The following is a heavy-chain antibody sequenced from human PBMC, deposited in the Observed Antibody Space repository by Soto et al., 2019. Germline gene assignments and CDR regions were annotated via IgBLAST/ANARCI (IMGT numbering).Heavy chain of an antibody. CDR3: TRSPPSRTYGDL. CDR1: GFTFSNYW. Sequence: EVQLVESGGDLVQPGGSLRLSCAASGFTFSNYWMHWVRQAPGKGLLWVSRINSDGSTTTYADSVKGRFTISRDNAKNTLYLQMNSLIAEDTAVYYCTRSPPSRTYGDLWGQGTLVTVSA. V-gene: IGHV3-74*01. D-gene: IGHD3-10*01. CDR2: INSDGSTT. J-gene: IGHJ5*02.